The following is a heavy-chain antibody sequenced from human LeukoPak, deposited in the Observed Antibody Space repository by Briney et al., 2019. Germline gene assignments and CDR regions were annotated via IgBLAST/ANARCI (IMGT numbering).Heavy chain of an antibody. CDR3: ARPRRGYCSSTSCYGAFDI. CDR1: GGSFSGYY. D-gene: IGHD2-2*01. Sequence: NPSETLSLTCAVYGGSFSGYYWSWIRQPPGKGLEWIGEINHSGSTNYNPSLKSRVTISVDTSKNQFSLKLSSVTAADTAVYYCARPRRGYCSSTSCYGAFDIWGQGTMVTVSS. CDR2: INHSGST. V-gene: IGHV4-34*01. J-gene: IGHJ3*02.